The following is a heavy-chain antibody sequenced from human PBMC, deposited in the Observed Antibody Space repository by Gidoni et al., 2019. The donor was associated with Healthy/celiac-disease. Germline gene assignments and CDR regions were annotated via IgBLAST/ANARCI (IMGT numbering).Heavy chain of an antibody. V-gene: IGHV3-21*01. Sequence: EVQLVESGGGRVKPGGSVSRSCAASGFTFSSYSMNWVRQAPGKGLEWVSSISSSSSYIYYADSVKGRFTISRDNAKNSLYLQMNSLRAEDTAVYYCARDQVGGWFSFDYWGQGTLVTVSS. CDR1: GFTFSSYS. CDR3: ARDQVGGWFSFDY. CDR2: ISSSSSYI. D-gene: IGHD6-19*01. J-gene: IGHJ4*02.